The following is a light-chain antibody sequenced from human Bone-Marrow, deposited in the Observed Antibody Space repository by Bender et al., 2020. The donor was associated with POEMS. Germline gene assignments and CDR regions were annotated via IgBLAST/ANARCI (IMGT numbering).Light chain of an antibody. V-gene: IGLV1-44*01. J-gene: IGLJ3*02. CDR1: NSNIGTNA. CDR3: AVWDAGLGGGV. CDR2: SDN. Sequence: QSVLTQPPSASGTPGQRVTISCSGSNSNIGTNAVNWYQQFPGTAPKLLIYSDNQRPSGVPDRFYAFKSGPSDSLAISGLQSEDGADYYCAVWDAGLGGGVFGGGTKLSVL.